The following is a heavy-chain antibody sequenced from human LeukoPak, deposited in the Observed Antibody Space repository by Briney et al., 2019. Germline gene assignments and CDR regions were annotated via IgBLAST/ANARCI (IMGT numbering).Heavy chain of an antibody. CDR2: ISSSSSYI. D-gene: IGHD5-18*01. V-gene: IGHV3-21*01. CDR3: ARDAPTAMVHDY. J-gene: IGHJ4*02. Sequence: GGSLRLSCAASGFTFSSYSMNWVRRAPGKGLEWVSSISSSSSYIYYADSVKGRFTISRDNAKNSLYLQMNSLRAEDTAVYYCARDAPTAMVHDYWGQGTLVTVSS. CDR1: GFTFSSYS.